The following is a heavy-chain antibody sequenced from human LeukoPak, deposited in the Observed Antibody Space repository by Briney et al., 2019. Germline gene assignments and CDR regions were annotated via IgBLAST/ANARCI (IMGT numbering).Heavy chain of an antibody. Sequence: WASVKVSCKASGYTFINYYMHWVRQAPGHGLEWMGIINPSGDSTSYAQKFQGRVTMTRDTSTSTVYMQLSSLRSEDTAVYYCAREWSGNNCFDYWGQGTLVTVSS. D-gene: IGHD3-3*01. J-gene: IGHJ4*02. CDR1: GYTFINYY. CDR3: AREWSGNNCFDY. CDR2: INPSGDST. V-gene: IGHV1-46*01.